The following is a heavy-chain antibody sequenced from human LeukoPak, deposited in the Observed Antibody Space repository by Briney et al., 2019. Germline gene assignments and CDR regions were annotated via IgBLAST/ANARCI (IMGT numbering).Heavy chain of an antibody. V-gene: IGHV3-66*02. CDR2: IYSGGST. J-gene: IGHJ6*02. D-gene: IGHD2-2*01. Sequence: PGGSLRLSCAASGFTFSSYAMSWVRQAPGKGLEWVSVIYSGGSTYYADSVKGRFTISRDNSKNTLYLQMNSLRAEDTAVYYCARREGYCSSTSCFEYYYYGMDVWGQGTTVTVSS. CDR3: ARREGYCSSTSCFEYYYYGMDV. CDR1: GFTFSSYA.